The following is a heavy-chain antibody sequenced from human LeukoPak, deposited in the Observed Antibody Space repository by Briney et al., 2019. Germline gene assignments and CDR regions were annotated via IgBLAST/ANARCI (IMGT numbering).Heavy chain of an antibody. J-gene: IGHJ4*02. D-gene: IGHD3-10*01. CDR1: GGSISSYY. CDR3: ARSAYGSGSYNFDY. Sequence: PSETLSLTCTVSGGSISSYYWSWIRQPAGKGLEWIGRIYTSRSTNYNPSLKSRVTMSVDTSKNQFSLKLSSVTAADTAVYYCARSAYGSGSYNFDYWGQGTLVTVSS. V-gene: IGHV4-4*07. CDR2: IYTSRST.